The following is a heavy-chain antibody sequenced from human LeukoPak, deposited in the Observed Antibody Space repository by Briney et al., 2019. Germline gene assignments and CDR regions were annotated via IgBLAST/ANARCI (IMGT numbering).Heavy chain of an antibody. CDR3: AADNSGYGDFDY. J-gene: IGHJ4*02. CDR2: INPSGGNT. CDR1: GYTFTSYY. V-gene: IGHV1-46*01. D-gene: IGHD5-12*01. Sequence: GASVKVSCKASGYTFTSYYMHWVRQAPGQGLEWMGIINPSGGNTNYAQKFQERVTITRDMSTSTAYMELSSLRSEDTAVYYCAADNSGYGDFDYWGQGTLVTVSS.